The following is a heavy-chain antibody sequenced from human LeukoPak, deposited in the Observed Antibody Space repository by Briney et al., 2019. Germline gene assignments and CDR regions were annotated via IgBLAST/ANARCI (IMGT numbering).Heavy chain of an antibody. CDR1: GGTFSSYA. Sequence: SVKVSCKASGGTFSSYAISWVRQAPGQGLEWMGGIIPIFGTANYAQKFQGRVTITTDESTSTAYMELSSLRSEDTAVYYCARTARIEVVPAARYNWFDPWGQGTLVTVSS. CDR3: ARTARIEVVPAARYNWFDP. V-gene: IGHV1-69*05. CDR2: IIPIFGTA. J-gene: IGHJ5*02. D-gene: IGHD2-2*01.